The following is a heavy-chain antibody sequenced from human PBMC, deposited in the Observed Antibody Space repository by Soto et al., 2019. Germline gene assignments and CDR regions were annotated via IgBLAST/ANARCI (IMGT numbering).Heavy chain of an antibody. J-gene: IGHJ4*02. V-gene: IGHV1-2*04. CDR3: ARDQSGTYYYDSSGYWVLND. D-gene: IGHD3-22*01. Sequence: ASVKVSCKASGYTFTGYYMHWVRQAPGQGLEWMGWINPNSGGTNYAQKFQGWVTMTRDTSISTAYMELSRLRSDDTAVYYCARDQSGTYYYDSSGYWVLNDWGQGTLATVSS. CDR2: INPNSGGT. CDR1: GYTFTGYY.